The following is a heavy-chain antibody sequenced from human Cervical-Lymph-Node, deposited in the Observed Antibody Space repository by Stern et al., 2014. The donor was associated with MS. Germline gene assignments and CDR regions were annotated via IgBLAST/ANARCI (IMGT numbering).Heavy chain of an antibody. Sequence: QVQLQESGPGLVKPSQTLSLTCTVSCVSVSSGGYYWTWIRQGPGKGLEWVGYMHHSGTTFYNPSLKGRVSITRDTSENQFSLNLRSVIAADTAVYYCATIPPHIEGAAFEIWGQGTMVTVSS. V-gene: IGHV4-31*03. D-gene: IGHD1-26*01. CDR1: CVSVSSGGYY. CDR2: MHHSGTT. CDR3: ATIPPHIEGAAFEI. J-gene: IGHJ3*02.